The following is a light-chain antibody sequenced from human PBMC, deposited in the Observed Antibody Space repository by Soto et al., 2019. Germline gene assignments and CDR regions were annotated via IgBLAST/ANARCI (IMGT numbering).Light chain of an antibody. V-gene: IGKV1-5*01. CDR3: QQYNSYSPWT. CDR1: QSISSW. Sequence: DIQMTQSPSTLSASVGDRVTITCRASQSISSWLAWYQQKPGKAPKLLIYDASSLESGVPSRFSGSGSGTEFILPISSLQPDDFATYYCQQYNSYSPWTFGQGTKVEIK. CDR2: DAS. J-gene: IGKJ1*01.